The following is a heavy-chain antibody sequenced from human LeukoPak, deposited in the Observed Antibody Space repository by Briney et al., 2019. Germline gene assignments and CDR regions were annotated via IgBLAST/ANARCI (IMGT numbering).Heavy chain of an antibody. CDR2: MNLDGSEK. Sequence: GGSLRLSCAASGFTFSSYWMTWVRQAPGKGLEWVANMNLDGSEKYYVDSVKGRFIISRDNAKNSLSLQMSSLIAEDTAVYYCARDDGFSCHSYWGQGTLVTVSS. D-gene: IGHD3/OR15-3a*01. CDR3: ARDDGFSCHSY. CDR1: GFTFSSYW. V-gene: IGHV3-7*01. J-gene: IGHJ4*02.